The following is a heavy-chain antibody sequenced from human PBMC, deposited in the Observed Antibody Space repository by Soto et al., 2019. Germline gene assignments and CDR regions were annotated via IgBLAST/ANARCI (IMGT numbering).Heavy chain of an antibody. CDR3: ARVLGAAATTFAFDP. CDR1: GRSLSIGCYY. V-gene: IGHV4-31*03. D-gene: IGHD2-15*01. CDR2: IYYSGST. J-gene: IGHJ5*02. Sequence: SETLSLTHTVSGRSLSIGCYYCTWIPQHPVKGLECIVYIYYSGSTYYNPALKSRVTISVDTSKNQFSLKLSSVTASDTAVYSCARVLGAAATTFAFDPWGQGTLVTVSS.